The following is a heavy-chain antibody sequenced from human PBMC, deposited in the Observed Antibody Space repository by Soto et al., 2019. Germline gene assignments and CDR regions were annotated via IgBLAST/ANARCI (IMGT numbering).Heavy chain of an antibody. J-gene: IGHJ6*02. D-gene: IGHD2-2*01. CDR2: ISGSGGST. V-gene: IGHV3-23*01. Sequence: GGSLRLSCAASGFTFSSYAMSWVRQAPGKGLKWVSAISGSGGSTYYADSVKGRFTISRDNSKNTLYLQMNSLRAEDTAVYYCAKDLPAALTHYYYYGMDVWGQGTTVTVSS. CDR3: AKDLPAALTHYYYYGMDV. CDR1: GFTFSSYA.